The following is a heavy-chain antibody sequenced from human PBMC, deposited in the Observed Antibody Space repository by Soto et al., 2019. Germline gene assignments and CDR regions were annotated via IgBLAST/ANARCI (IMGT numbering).Heavy chain of an antibody. V-gene: IGHV3-30-3*01. CDR3: AIIAKSGGGDAFDI. J-gene: IGHJ3*02. Sequence: QVQLVESGGGVVQPGRSLRLSCAASGFTFSNYAMHWVRQAPGKGLEWVAAILSDELNKYSADSVKGRFTISRDNSKNTLYLQMNSLRPEDTTVYYCAIIAKSGGGDAFDIWGQGTMVTVSS. CDR2: ILSDELNK. CDR1: GFTFSNYA. D-gene: IGHD2-8*02.